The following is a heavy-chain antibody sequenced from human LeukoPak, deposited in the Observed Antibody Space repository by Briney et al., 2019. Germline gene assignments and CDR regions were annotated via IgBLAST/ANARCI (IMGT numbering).Heavy chain of an antibody. J-gene: IGHJ3*02. V-gene: IGHV7-4-1*02. CDR1: GYTFTSYA. CDR3: ARGRHVLRRDTAMVIQAFDI. CDR2: INTNTGNP. D-gene: IGHD5-18*01. Sequence: ASVKVSCKASGYTFTSYAMNWVRQAPGQGLEWMGWINTNTGNPTYAQGFTGRFVFSLDTSVSTAYLQISSLKAEDTAVYYCARGRHVLRRDTAMVIQAFDIWGQGTMVTVSS.